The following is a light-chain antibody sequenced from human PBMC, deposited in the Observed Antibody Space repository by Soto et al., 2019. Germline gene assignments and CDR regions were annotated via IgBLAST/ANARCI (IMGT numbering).Light chain of an antibody. J-gene: IGKJ1*01. CDR3: QQFGPSLWT. CDR2: GAS. CDR1: QSVNNNY. V-gene: IGKV3-20*01. Sequence: IVPTQSPGTLSLSPGERATLSCRADQSVNNNYLAWYQQKPGQPPRLLIYGASNRAPGIPDRFSASRSGTDFTLTVTSPAPEDFAVYFCQQFGPSLWTFGQGTKVESK.